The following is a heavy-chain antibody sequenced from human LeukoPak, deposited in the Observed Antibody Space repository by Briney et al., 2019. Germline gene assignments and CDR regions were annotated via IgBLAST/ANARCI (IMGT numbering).Heavy chain of an antibody. CDR3: ARDHVVPAVYYYYGMDV. CDR2: IKQDGSEK. Sequence: GGSLRLSCAASGFTFSSYWMSWVRQAPGKGLEWVANIKQDGSEKYYLDSVKGRFTISRDNAKNSLYLQMNSLRAEDTAVYYCARDHVVPAVYYYYGMDVWGQGTTVTVSS. CDR1: GFTFSSYW. D-gene: IGHD2-2*01. J-gene: IGHJ6*02. V-gene: IGHV3-7*03.